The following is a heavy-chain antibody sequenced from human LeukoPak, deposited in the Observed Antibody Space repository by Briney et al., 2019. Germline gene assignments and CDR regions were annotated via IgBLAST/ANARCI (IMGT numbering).Heavy chain of an antibody. CDR3: AAQLDYDSTHGGWFDP. D-gene: IGHD3-22*01. J-gene: IGHJ5*02. V-gene: IGHV4-59*01. Sequence: SETLSLTCTVSGGSISSYYWSWIRQPPGKGLEWIGYIYYSGSTNYNPSLKSRVTISVDTSKNQFSLKLSSVTAADTAVYYCAAQLDYDSTHGGWFDPGGQGTLVTVSS. CDR2: IYYSGST. CDR1: GGSISSYY.